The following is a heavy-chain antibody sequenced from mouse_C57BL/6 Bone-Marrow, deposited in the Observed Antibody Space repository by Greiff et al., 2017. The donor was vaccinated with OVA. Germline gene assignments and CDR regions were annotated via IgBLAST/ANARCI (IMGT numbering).Heavy chain of an antibody. CDR3: ARHGYSFAY. V-gene: IGHV5-12*01. J-gene: IGHJ3*01. CDR2: ISNGGGST. CDR1: GFTFSDYY. Sequence: EVKLVESGGGLVQPGGSLKLSCAASGFTFSDYYMYWVRQTPEKRLEWVAYISNGGGSTYYPDTVKGRFTISRDNAKNTLYLQMSRLKSEDTAMYYCARHGYSFAYWGQGTLVTVSA. D-gene: IGHD1-2*01.